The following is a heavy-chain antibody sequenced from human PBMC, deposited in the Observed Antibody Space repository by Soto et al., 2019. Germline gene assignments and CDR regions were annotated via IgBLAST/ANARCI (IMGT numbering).Heavy chain of an antibody. D-gene: IGHD3-16*02. CDR2: ISGSGGST. J-gene: IGHJ5*02. CDR1: GFTLTCSA. V-gene: IGHV3-23*01. CDR3: AKDSGVWGSYRSSWFDP. Sequence: PGGSLRLACAAYGFTLTCSAMGWVRPAAGRGLEWDSAISGSGGSTYYADSVKGRFTISRDNSKTSLYLQMNSLRAEDTSVYYCAKDSGVWGSYRSSWFDPWGQGTLVTVSS.